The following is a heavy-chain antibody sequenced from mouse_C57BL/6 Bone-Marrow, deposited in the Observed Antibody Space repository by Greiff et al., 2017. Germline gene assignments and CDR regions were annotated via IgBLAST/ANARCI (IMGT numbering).Heavy chain of an antibody. V-gene: IGHV1-19*01. CDR3: EVYYYGLFDY. CDR1: GYTFTDYY. Sequence: VQLQQSGPVLVKPGASVKMSCKASGYTFTDYYMNWVKQSPGKSLEWIGVINPYNGGTSYNQKFKGKTTLTVDKSSSTAYMELNSLTSKDSAVYYCEVYYYGLFDYWGKGTTLTVSA. CDR2: INPYNGGT. D-gene: IGHD1-1*01. J-gene: IGHJ2*01.